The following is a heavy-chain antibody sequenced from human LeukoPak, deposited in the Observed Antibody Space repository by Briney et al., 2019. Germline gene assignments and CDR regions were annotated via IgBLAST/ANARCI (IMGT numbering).Heavy chain of an antibody. Sequence: GGSLRLSCAASGFIVSSNYMSWVRQAPGKGLEWVSVIYSGCSTYSADSVKGRFTISRDNSKNTLYLQMNSLRAEDTAVYYCARVGGSDWYFDYWGQGTLVTVSS. CDR1: GFIVSSNY. D-gene: IGHD6-19*01. J-gene: IGHJ4*02. CDR2: IYSGCST. V-gene: IGHV3-53*01. CDR3: ARVGGSDWYFDY.